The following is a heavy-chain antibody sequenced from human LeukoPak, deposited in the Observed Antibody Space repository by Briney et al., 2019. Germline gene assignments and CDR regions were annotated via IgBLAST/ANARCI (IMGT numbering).Heavy chain of an antibody. Sequence: GGSLRLSCAASGFTFSSYWMNWVRQAPGKGLEWVANINQDGSEKYYVDSVKGRFTISRDNAKNSLYLQMNSLRAEDTAVYYCARMITPNWFDPWGQGTLVTVSS. V-gene: IGHV3-7*03. CDR2: INQDGSEK. D-gene: IGHD3-16*01. J-gene: IGHJ5*02. CDR3: ARMITPNWFDP. CDR1: GFTFSSYW.